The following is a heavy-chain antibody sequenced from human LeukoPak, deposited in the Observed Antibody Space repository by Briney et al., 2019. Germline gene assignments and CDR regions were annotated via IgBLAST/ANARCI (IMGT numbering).Heavy chain of an antibody. D-gene: IGHD3-10*01. CDR1: GFTFSSYE. V-gene: IGHV3-48*03. CDR2: ISSSGSTI. CDR3: AKPTLGDVIDAFDI. J-gene: IGHJ3*02. Sequence: GGSLRLSCAASGFTFSSYEMNWVRQAPGKGLEWVSYISSSGSTIYYADSVKGRFTISRDNAKNSLYLQMNSLRAEDTAVYYCAKPTLGDVIDAFDIWGQGTMVTVSS.